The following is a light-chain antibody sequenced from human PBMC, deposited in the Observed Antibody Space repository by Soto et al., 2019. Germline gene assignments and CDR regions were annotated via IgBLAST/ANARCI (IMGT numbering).Light chain of an antibody. CDR3: LKYGSSPGWT. V-gene: IGKV3-20*01. CDR2: AAS. Sequence: EIVMTQSPATLSVSPGERATLSCRASQSVSSNLAWYQQKPGQAPRLLIYAASTGATGIPDRFSGSGSGTDFTLTIGRLDPEDFAVYYCLKYGSSPGWTFGPGTKVDIK. CDR1: QSVSSN. J-gene: IGKJ1*01.